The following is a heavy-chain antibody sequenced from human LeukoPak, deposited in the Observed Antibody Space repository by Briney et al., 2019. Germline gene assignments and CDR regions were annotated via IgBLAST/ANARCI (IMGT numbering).Heavy chain of an antibody. V-gene: IGHV3-30*04. CDR1: GFTFSSYA. Sequence: GRSLRLSCAASGFTFSSYAMHWVRQAPGKGLEWVAVISYDGSNKYYADSVKGRFTISRDNSKNTLYLQMNSLRAEDTAVYYCARENYYDSSGYYNRLDPWGQGTLVTVSS. J-gene: IGHJ5*02. CDR3: ARENYYDSSGYYNRLDP. D-gene: IGHD3-22*01. CDR2: ISYDGSNK.